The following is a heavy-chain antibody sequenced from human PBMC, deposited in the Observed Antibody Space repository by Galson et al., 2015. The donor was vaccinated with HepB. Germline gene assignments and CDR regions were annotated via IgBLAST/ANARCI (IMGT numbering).Heavy chain of an antibody. D-gene: IGHD2-2*01. V-gene: IGHV1-2*02. CDR1: GYTFTGYY. CDR3: ARDPVPSTSHTGYLDL. Sequence: SVKVSCKASGYTFTGYYMHWVRQAPGQGLEWMGWINPNSGGTNYAQKFQGRVTMTRDTSISTAYMELSRLRSDDTTVYYFARDPVPSTSHTGYLDLSGRGTLVTVSS. J-gene: IGHJ2*01. CDR2: INPNSGGT.